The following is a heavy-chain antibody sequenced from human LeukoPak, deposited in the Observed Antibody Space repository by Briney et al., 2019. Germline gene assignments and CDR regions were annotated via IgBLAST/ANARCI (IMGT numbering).Heavy chain of an antibody. CDR2: ISSSSSYI. J-gene: IGHJ4*02. CDR3: ARVPYYYGSGSFGGGYYFDY. D-gene: IGHD3-10*01. V-gene: IGHV3-21*01. Sequence: GGSLRLSCAASGFTFSSYSMNWVRQAPGKGLEWVSSISSSSSYIYYADSVKGRFTISRDNAKNSLYLQMNSLRAEDTAVYYCARVPYYYGSGSFGGGYYFDYWGQGTLVTVSS. CDR1: GFTFSSYS.